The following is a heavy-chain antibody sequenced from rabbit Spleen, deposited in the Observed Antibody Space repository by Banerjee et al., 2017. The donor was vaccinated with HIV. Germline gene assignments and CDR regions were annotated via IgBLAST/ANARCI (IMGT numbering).Heavy chain of an antibody. CDR2: INTATGKP. D-gene: IGHD4-1*01. CDR1: GFDFSAYG. J-gene: IGHJ4*01. V-gene: IGHV1S45*01. Sequence: QEQLVESGGGLVQPGGSLKLSCKASGFDFSAYGVSWVRQAPGKGLEWIACINTATGKPVYATWAKGRFTISRTSSTTVTLQMTSLTAADTATYLCARDLAGVIGWNFYLWGPGTLVTVS. CDR3: ARDLAGVIGWNFYL.